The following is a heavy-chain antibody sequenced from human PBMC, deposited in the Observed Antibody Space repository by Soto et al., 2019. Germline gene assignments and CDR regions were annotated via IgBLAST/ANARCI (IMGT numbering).Heavy chain of an antibody. CDR3: ARGRTYCSSTSCYLAPYFDY. J-gene: IGHJ4*02. CDR1: GGSVSSGSYY. V-gene: IGHV4-61*01. CDR2: IYYSGST. D-gene: IGHD2-2*01. Sequence: QVQLQESGPGLVKPSETLSLTCTVSGGSVSSGSYYWSWIRQPPGKGLEWIGYIYYSGSTNYNPSLKSRVTISVDTSKNQFYLKLSSVTAADTAVYYCARGRTYCSSTSCYLAPYFDYWGQGTLVTVSS.